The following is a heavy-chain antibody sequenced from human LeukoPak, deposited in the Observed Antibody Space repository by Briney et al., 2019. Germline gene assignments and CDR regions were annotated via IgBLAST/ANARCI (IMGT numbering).Heavy chain of an antibody. CDR2: IIPILGIA. D-gene: IGHD6-13*01. CDR3: ARDQDGVAAAGHAFDY. J-gene: IGHJ4*02. CDR1: GGTLSSYT. V-gene: IGHV1-69*04. Sequence: SVKVSCKASGGTLSSYTISWVRQAPGQGLEWMGRIIPILGIANYAQKFQGRVTITADKSTSTAYMELSSLRSEDTAVYYCARDQDGVAAAGHAFDYWGQGTLVTVSS.